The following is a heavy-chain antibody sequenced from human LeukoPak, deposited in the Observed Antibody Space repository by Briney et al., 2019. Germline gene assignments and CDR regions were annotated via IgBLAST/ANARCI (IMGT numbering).Heavy chain of an antibody. CDR3: ARGGGSSS. Sequence: GGSLRLSCAASGFCFSNFWMGWVRQAPGEGVGWVANIKSHGSATNYVDSVKGRFTISRDNAKNSFDLQMNSLRAEDTAVYYYARGGGSSSWGQGTLVTVSS. J-gene: IGHJ5*02. CDR1: GFCFSNFW. D-gene: IGHD6-6*01. V-gene: IGHV3-7*01. CDR2: IKSHGSAT.